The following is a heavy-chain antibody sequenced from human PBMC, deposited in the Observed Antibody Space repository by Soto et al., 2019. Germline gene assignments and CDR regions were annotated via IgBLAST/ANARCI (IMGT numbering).Heavy chain of an antibody. CDR1: GGSFSGYY. V-gene: IGHV4-34*01. CDR2: INHSGVT. J-gene: IGHJ5*02. CDR3: ARVPDR. D-gene: IGHD2-2*01. Sequence: PSETLSLTCAVYGGSFSGYYWSWIRQPPGKGLEWIGEINHSGVTNYKPSLKRRVTISVDTSKNQFSLKLSSVTAADTAVYYCARVPDRWGQGTLVTVSS.